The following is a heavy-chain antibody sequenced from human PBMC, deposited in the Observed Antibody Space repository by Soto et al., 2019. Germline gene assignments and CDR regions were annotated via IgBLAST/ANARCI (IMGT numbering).Heavy chain of an antibody. CDR3: ARSGSGRYDMDV. J-gene: IGHJ6*02. CDR1: GGSISSGDYY. CDR2: IHYSGST. Sequence: QVQLQESGPGLVKPSQTLSLTCTVSGGSISSGDYYWSWIRQPPGKGLEWIGYIHYSGSTYYNPSLKSRVXKXLXXSKNQFALKLSSVTAADTAVYYCARSGSGRYDMDVWGQGTTVTVSS. V-gene: IGHV4-30-4*01. D-gene: IGHD3-10*01.